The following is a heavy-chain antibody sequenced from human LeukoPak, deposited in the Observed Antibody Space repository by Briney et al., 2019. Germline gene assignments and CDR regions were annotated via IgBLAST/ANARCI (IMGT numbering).Heavy chain of an antibody. CDR2: IYPGDSDT. Sequence: GESLKISCKGSGFSFTSYWIGWVRQMPGKGLEWMGIIYPGDSDTRYSPSFQGQVTISAVKSISTAYLQWSSLKASDTAMYYCARHKRDGLWFGELLYPYYFDYWGQGTLVTVSS. D-gene: IGHD3-10*01. V-gene: IGHV5-51*01. J-gene: IGHJ4*02. CDR3: ARHKRDGLWFGELLYPYYFDY. CDR1: GFSFTSYW.